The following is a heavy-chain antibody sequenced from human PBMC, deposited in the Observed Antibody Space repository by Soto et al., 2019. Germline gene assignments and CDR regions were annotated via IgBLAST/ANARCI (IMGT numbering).Heavy chain of an antibody. CDR1: GFTFSSYG. V-gene: IGHV3-33*01. CDR2: IWYDGSNK. D-gene: IGHD3-10*01. J-gene: IGHJ6*02. CDR3: ARDESGITMVRGVIPYYYYYGMDV. Sequence: GGSLRLSCAASGFTFSSYGMHWVRQAPGKGLEWVAVIWYDGSNKYYADSVKGRFTISRDNSKNTLYLQMNSRRAEDTAVYYCARDESGITMVRGVIPYYYYYGMDVWGQGTTVTVSS.